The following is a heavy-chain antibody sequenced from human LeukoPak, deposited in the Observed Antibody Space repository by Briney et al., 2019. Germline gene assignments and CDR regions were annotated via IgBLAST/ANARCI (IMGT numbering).Heavy chain of an antibody. Sequence: GGSLRLSCAASGFTFSSNYMSWVRQAPGKGLEWVSSISSSSSYIYYADSVKGRFTISRDNSKNTLYLQMNSLRAEDTAVYYCSALYSSGWYYFDYWGQGTLVTVSS. V-gene: IGHV3-21*04. CDR2: ISSSSSYI. D-gene: IGHD6-19*01. CDR1: GFTFSSNY. CDR3: SALYSSGWYYFDY. J-gene: IGHJ4*02.